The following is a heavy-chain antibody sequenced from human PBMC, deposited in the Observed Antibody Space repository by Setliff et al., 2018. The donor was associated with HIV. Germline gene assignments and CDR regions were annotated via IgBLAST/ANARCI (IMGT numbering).Heavy chain of an antibody. D-gene: IGHD2-15*01. Sequence: PGGSLRLSCAASVFTFNNYGTNWVRQAPGKGLEWVAFIRYDGSQKYYVDSVKGRFTISRDNSKNTLYLQMNSLRVEDTAVYYCAKDVCSGAYCYAYYYGMDVWGQGAMVTVSS. CDR1: VFTFNNYG. CDR3: AKDVCSGAYCYAYYYGMDV. J-gene: IGHJ6*02. V-gene: IGHV3-30*02. CDR2: IRYDGSQK.